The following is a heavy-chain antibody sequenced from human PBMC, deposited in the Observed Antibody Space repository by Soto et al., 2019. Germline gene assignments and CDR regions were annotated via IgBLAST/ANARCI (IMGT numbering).Heavy chain of an antibody. CDR2: INPSGGST. V-gene: IGHV1-46*03. Sequence: GASMKVSCKASGYTLTSHYIHWVRHAPGQGLEWMGIINPSGGSTSYAQKFQGRVTMTRDTSTSTVYMDLSSLRSEDTAVYYCARGHHYDFWSGPRFLDYWGQGTLVTVSS. CDR3: ARGHHYDFWSGPRFLDY. J-gene: IGHJ4*02. D-gene: IGHD3-3*01. CDR1: GYTLTSHY.